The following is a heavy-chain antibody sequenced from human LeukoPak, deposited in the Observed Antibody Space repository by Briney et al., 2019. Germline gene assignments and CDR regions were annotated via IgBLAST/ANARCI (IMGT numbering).Heavy chain of an antibody. CDR2: ISGSGGST. CDR3: ASPNSGRGYSGYGPGAYYFDY. CDR1: GFTFSSYA. J-gene: IGHJ4*02. V-gene: IGHV3-23*01. D-gene: IGHD5-12*01. Sequence: GGSLRLSCAASGFTFSSYAMSWVRQAPGKGLEWASAISGSGGSTYYADSVKGRFTISRDNSKNTLYLQMNSLRAEDTAVYYCASPNSGRGYSGYGPGAYYFDYWGQGTLVTVSS.